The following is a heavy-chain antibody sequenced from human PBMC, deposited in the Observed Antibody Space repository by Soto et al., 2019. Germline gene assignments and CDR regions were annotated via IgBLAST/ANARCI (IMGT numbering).Heavy chain of an antibody. J-gene: IGHJ4*02. CDR2: ISWNSGSI. CDR1: GFTFDDYA. CDR3: AKEDYGDYKYFDY. D-gene: IGHD4-17*01. V-gene: IGHV3-9*01. Sequence: PGGSLRLSCAASGFTFDDYAMHWVRQAPGKGLEWVSGISWNSGSIGYADSVKGRFTISRDNAKNSLYLQMNSLRAEDTALYYCAKEDYGDYKYFDYWGQGTLVTVSS.